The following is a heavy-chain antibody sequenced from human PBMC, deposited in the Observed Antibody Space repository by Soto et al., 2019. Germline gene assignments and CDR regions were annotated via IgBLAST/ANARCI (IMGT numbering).Heavy chain of an antibody. CDR2: IYHSGST. V-gene: IGHV4-30-2*01. D-gene: IGHD4-17*01. Sequence: KPSETLSLTCAVSGGSISSGGYSWSWIRQPPGKGLEWIGYIYHSGSTYYNPSLKSRVTISVDRSKNQFSLKLSSVTAADTAVYYCAKVDYGDYLGYFDYWGQGTLVTVSS. CDR3: AKVDYGDYLGYFDY. CDR1: GGSISSGGYS. J-gene: IGHJ4*02.